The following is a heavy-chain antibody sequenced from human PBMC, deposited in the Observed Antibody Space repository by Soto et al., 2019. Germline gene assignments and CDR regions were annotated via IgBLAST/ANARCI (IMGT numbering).Heavy chain of an antibody. D-gene: IGHD2-2*02. Sequence: QVQLVQSGAEVKKPGSSVNVSCKASGGTFSSYTISWVRQAPGQGLEWMGRIIPILGIANYAQKIHDIVKITADKSTSTAYMELRSLKSEDTAVYYCAMEYCSSTSCYRDYWGQGTLVTVSS. CDR2: IIPILGIA. CDR3: AMEYCSSTSCYRDY. J-gene: IGHJ4*02. CDR1: GGTFSSYT. V-gene: IGHV1-69*02.